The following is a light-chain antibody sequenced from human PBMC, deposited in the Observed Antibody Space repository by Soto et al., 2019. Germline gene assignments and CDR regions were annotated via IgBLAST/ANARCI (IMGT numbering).Light chain of an antibody. J-gene: IGKJ2*01. V-gene: IGKV3-15*01. CDR3: QQYKSWPYT. CDR1: QSVFSS. Sequence: EIVMTQSPSTLSVAAGERVTLSCMASQSVFSSLAWYQQKPGQAPRLLIYGAATRATGIPARFSGSGSGTDFTLTITGLQSEDFAVYYCQQYKSWPYTFGQGTKV. CDR2: GAA.